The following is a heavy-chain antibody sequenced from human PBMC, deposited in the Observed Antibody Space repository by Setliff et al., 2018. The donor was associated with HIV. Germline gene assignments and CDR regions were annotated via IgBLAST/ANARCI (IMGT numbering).Heavy chain of an antibody. D-gene: IGHD6-6*01. V-gene: IGHV4-34*01. J-gene: IGHJ4*02. Sequence: KSSETLSLTCAVYGGSVSGYYWSWIRQPPGKGLEWIGEINHSGSTNYNPSLKSRVAISVDTSKNQFSVKLSSVTAADTAVYYCARGRHYSSSAPFAIDFWGQGMLVTVSS. CDR1: GGSVSGYY. CDR2: INHSGST. CDR3: ARGRHYSSSAPFAIDF.